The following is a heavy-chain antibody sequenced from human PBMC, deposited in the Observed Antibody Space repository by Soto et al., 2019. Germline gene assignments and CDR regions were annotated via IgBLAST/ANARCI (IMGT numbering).Heavy chain of an antibody. V-gene: IGHV3-64*01. Sequence: EVQLVESGGGLVQPGGSLRLSCAASGFTFSSYAMHWVRQAPGKGLEYVSAISSNGGSTYYANSVKGRFTISRDNSKNTLYLQMGSLRAEDMAVYYCARDPRGRSVRGVITRPWFDPWGQGTLVTVSS. CDR1: GFTFSSYA. CDR3: ARDPRGRSVRGVITRPWFDP. D-gene: IGHD3-10*01. CDR2: ISSNGGST. J-gene: IGHJ5*02.